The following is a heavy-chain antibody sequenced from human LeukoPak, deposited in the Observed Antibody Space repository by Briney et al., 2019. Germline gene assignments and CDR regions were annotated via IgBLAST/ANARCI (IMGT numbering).Heavy chain of an antibody. D-gene: IGHD4-17*01. V-gene: IGHV3-23*01. CDR2: ISGSGGST. J-gene: IGHJ5*02. CDR3: AKDSGDYVGWFDP. Sequence: PGGSLRLSCAASGFTFSAYAMNWVRQAPGKGLEWVSAISGSGGSTYYADSVKGRFTISRDNSKKTLYLQMNSLRAEDTALYLCAKDSGDYVGWFDPWGQGTLVTVSS. CDR1: GFTFSAYA.